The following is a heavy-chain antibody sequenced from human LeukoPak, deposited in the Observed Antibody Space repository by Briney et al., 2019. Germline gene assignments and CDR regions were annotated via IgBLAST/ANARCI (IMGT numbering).Heavy chain of an antibody. Sequence: GGSLRLSCAASGFTVSSNYMSWVRQAPGKGLEWVSSISSSSSYIYYADSAKGRFTISRDNAKNSLYLQMNSLRAEDTAVYYCARDFYDFWSGYSFGLDYWGQGTLVTVSS. J-gene: IGHJ4*02. V-gene: IGHV3-21*01. CDR2: ISSSSSYI. CDR3: ARDFYDFWSGYSFGLDY. D-gene: IGHD3-3*01. CDR1: GFTVSSNY.